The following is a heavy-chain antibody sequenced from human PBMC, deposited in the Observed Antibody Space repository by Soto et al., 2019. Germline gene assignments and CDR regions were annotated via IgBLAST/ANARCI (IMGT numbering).Heavy chain of an antibody. V-gene: IGHV4-34*01. Sequence: PSETLSLTCAVYGGSFSGYYWSWIRQPPGKGLEWIGEINHSGSTNYNPSLKSRVTISVDTSKNQFSLKLSSVTAADTAVYYCARGRYSYGMGVWGQGTLVTVSS. J-gene: IGHJ4*02. D-gene: IGHD5-18*01. CDR1: GGSFSGYY. CDR2: INHSGST. CDR3: ARGRYSYGMGV.